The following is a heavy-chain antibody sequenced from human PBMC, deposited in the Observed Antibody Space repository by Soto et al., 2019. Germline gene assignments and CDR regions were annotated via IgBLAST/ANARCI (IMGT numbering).Heavy chain of an antibody. D-gene: IGHD2-15*01. CDR1: GFTFSSYW. J-gene: IGHJ5*02. CDR3: ARGEAVVVVAATLNWFDP. CDR2: ISSSSSTI. V-gene: IGHV3-48*02. Sequence: PGGSLRLSCAASGFTFSSYWMHWVRQAPGRGLQWISYISSSSSTIYYADSVKGRFTISRDNAKNSLYLQMNSLRDEDTAVYYCARGEAVVVVAATLNWFDPWGQGTLVTVSS.